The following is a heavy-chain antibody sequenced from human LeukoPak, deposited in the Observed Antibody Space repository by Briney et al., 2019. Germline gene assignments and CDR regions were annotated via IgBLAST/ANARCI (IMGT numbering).Heavy chain of an antibody. Sequence: GGSLRLSCVASGLRFRSYAMNWVRQAPGKGLECISTISDDSSFTYYADSVKGRFTISRDNSKNTLYLQMNSLRAEDTAVYYCAREGIAAAGDYWGQGTLVTVSS. CDR2: ISDDSSFT. D-gene: IGHD6-13*01. J-gene: IGHJ4*02. V-gene: IGHV3-23*01. CDR1: GLRFRSYA. CDR3: AREGIAAAGDY.